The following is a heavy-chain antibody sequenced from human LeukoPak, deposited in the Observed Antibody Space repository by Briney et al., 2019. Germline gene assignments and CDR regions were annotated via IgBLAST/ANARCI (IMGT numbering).Heavy chain of an antibody. CDR2: ISYDGSNE. Sequence: GRSLRLSCAASGFTFSSYAMHWVRQAPGKGLEWVAVISYDGSNEYYADSVKGRFTISRDNSKNTLYLQMNSLRAEDTAVYYCARDRYDIVVVPAAMRYYYYGMDVWGQGTTVTVSS. D-gene: IGHD2-2*01. CDR1: GFTFSSYA. V-gene: IGHV3-30*04. J-gene: IGHJ6*02. CDR3: ARDRYDIVVVPAAMRYYYYGMDV.